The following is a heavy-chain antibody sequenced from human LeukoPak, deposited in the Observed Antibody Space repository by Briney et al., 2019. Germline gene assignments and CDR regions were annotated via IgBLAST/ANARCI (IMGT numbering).Heavy chain of an antibody. Sequence: GGSLRLSCAASGFTFSSYSMNWVRQAPGKGLEWVSSISSSSSYIYYADSVKGRFTISRDNAKNSLYLQMNSLRAEDTAVYYCARRQRDSSSWLSFDYWGQGTLVTVSS. CDR3: ARRQRDSSSWLSFDY. J-gene: IGHJ4*02. V-gene: IGHV3-21*01. CDR1: GFTFSSYS. CDR2: ISSSSSYI. D-gene: IGHD6-13*01.